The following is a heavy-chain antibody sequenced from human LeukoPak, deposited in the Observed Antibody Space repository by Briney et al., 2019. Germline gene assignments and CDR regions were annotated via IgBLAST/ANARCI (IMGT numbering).Heavy chain of an antibody. V-gene: IGHV3-23*01. CDR3: AKSGFRMATIIYFDY. Sequence: HPGGSLRLSCAASGFTLSSYGMSGVRQAPGKGREWVSAISGSGGSTYYADSVKGRFTISRDNSKNTLYLQMNSLRAEDTAVYYCAKSGFRMATIIYFDYWGQGTLVTVSS. CDR1: GFTLSSYG. CDR2: ISGSGGST. J-gene: IGHJ4*02. D-gene: IGHD5-24*01.